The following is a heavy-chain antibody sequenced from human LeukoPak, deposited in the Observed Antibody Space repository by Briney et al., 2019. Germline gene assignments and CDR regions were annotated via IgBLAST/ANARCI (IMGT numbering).Heavy chain of an antibody. CDR1: GFTFSSYS. J-gene: IGHJ4*02. V-gene: IGHV3-48*04. CDR3: ARVRLGEFAYYFDY. Sequence: GGSLRLSCAASGFTFSSYSMNWVRQAPGKGLEWVSYISSSGSTIYYADSVKGRFTISRDNAKNSLYLQMNSLRAEDTAVYYCARVRLGEFAYYFDYWGQGTLVTVSS. CDR2: ISSSGSTI. D-gene: IGHD3-16*01.